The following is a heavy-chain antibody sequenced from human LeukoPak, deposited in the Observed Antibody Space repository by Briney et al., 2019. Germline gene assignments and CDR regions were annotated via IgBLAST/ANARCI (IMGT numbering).Heavy chain of an antibody. Sequence: ASVKVSCKASGYTFTSYGISWVRQAPGQGLEWMGWISAYNGNTNYAQKLQGRVTMTTDTSTSTAYMELNSLKTEDTAVYYCTTNWNSPDYWGQGTLVTVSS. CDR2: ISAYNGNT. V-gene: IGHV1-18*01. D-gene: IGHD1-1*01. CDR1: GYTFTSYG. CDR3: TTNWNSPDY. J-gene: IGHJ4*02.